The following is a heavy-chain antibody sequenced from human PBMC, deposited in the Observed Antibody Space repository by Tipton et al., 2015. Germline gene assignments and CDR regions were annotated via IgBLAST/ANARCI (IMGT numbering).Heavy chain of an antibody. CDR3: ARHLGTGVYFYFDS. Sequence: SLRLSCAASGFNFDIFGMSWVRQVPGKGLEWVSHINWNGDTTAYADSVKGRFTVSRDNTKNSLFLQMNSLSAEDTALYYCARHLGTGVYFYFDSWGQGTLVTVSS. D-gene: IGHD1-1*01. J-gene: IGHJ4*02. V-gene: IGHV3-20*04. CDR1: GFNFDIFG. CDR2: INWNGDTT.